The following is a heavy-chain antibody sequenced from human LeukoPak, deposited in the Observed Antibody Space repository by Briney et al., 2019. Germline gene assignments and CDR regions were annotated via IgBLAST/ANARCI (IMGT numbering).Heavy chain of an antibody. CDR2: IRYDGSNK. V-gene: IGHV3-30*02. Sequence: GGSLRLSCAASGFTFSSYGMHWVRQAPGKGLEWVAFIRYDGSNKYYADSVKGRFTFSGDNSKNTLFLQMNSLRPEDTAVYYCAKGLDYGLDYWGQGTLVTVSS. D-gene: IGHD4/OR15-4a*01. J-gene: IGHJ4*02. CDR1: GFTFSSYG. CDR3: AKGLDYGLDY.